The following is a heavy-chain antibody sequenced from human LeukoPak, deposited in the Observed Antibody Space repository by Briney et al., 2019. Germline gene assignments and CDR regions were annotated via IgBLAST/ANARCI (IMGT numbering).Heavy chain of an antibody. CDR1: GYSFTNYD. Sequence: GASAKVSCKASGYSFTNYDINWVRQATGQGLEWMGWMNPDSGKTGYAQKFQGRVTMTRNTSISTAYMELSSLRSEDTAMYYCARGRTPKVAGLEGYWGQGAQVTVSS. J-gene: IGHJ4*02. V-gene: IGHV1-8*01. CDR3: ARGRTPKVAGLEGY. CDR2: MNPDSGKT. D-gene: IGHD6-19*01.